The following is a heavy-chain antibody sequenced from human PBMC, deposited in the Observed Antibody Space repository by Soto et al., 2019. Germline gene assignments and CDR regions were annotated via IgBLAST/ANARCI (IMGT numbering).Heavy chain of an antibody. CDR1: GFTFRNFG. J-gene: IGHJ4*02. CDR2: ISYDGTNK. V-gene: IGHV3-30*18. D-gene: IGHD2-21*02. CDR3: AKAVPPFVVVTASDY. Sequence: GASLRLSCAASGFTFRNFGMHWVRQAPGKGLEWVAVISYDGTNKYYADSVKGRFTISRDNSKNTLYLQINSLRAEDTAVYYCAKAVPPFVVVTASDYWGQGTLVTVSS.